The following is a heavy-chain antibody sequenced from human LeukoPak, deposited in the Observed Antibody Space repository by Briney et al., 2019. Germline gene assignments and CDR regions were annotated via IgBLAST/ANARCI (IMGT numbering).Heavy chain of an antibody. CDR1: GFTFNDYA. V-gene: IGHV3-30-3*01. J-gene: IGHJ4*02. CDR2: ISYDGIDK. CDR3: ARDFFPIVDSTWYEIGY. Sequence: GGSLRLSCAASGFTFNDYAMYWVRQAPGKGLDWVALISYDGIDKSYADSVRGRFTISRDNSKNTLYLQTDSLRSEDTAVYYCARDFFPIVDSTWYEIGYWGQGTLVAVSS. D-gene: IGHD6-13*01.